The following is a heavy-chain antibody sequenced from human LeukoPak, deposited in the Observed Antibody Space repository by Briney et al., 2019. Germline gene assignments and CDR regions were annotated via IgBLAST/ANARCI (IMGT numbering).Heavy chain of an antibody. V-gene: IGHV4-59*01. D-gene: IGHD4-17*01. J-gene: IGHJ3*02. Sequence: PSETLSLTCTVSGGSISSYYWSWIRQPPGKGLEGIGYIYYSGSTNYNPSLKSRVTISVDTSKNQFSLKLSSVTAADTAVYYCARSSDQHDYGDYNDAFDIWGQGTMVTVSS. CDR3: ARSSDQHDYGDYNDAFDI. CDR1: GGSISSYY. CDR2: IYYSGST.